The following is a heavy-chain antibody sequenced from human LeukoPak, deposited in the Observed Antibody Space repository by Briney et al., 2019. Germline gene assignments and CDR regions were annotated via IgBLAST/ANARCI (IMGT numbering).Heavy chain of an antibody. J-gene: IGHJ5*02. Sequence: GASVKVSCKASGGTFSSYAISWVRQAPGQGLEWMGGIIPIFGTANYAQKFQGRVTITADESTSTAYMELSSLRSEDTAVYYCARRVVAATRDWFDPWGQGTLVTVSS. D-gene: IGHD2-15*01. V-gene: IGHV1-69*13. CDR2: IIPIFGTA. CDR3: ARRVVAATRDWFDP. CDR1: GGTFSSYA.